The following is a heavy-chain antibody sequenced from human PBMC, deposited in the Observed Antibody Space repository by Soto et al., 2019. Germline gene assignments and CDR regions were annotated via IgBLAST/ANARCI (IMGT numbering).Heavy chain of an antibody. CDR1: GFSFTHYR. CDR3: AKAGDWNYVFDF. CDR2: VNADGSST. V-gene: IGHV3-74*01. J-gene: IGHJ4*02. D-gene: IGHD1-7*01. Sequence: EVRLVESGGRQVHPGGSLRLSCAASGFSFTHYRIHWVRQVPGKGLEWVCRVNADGSSTNYAGFAKGRFTISRDNSKNMAYLEMNNLRADDTALYYCAKAGDWNYVFDFWGQGTSVLVSS.